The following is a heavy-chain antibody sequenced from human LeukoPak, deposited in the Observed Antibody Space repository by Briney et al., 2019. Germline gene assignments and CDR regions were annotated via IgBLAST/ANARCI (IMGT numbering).Heavy chain of an antibody. V-gene: IGHV3-30*04. CDR2: ISYDGSNK. Sequence: GGSLRLSCAASGFTFSSYAMHWVRQAPGKGLEWVAVISYDGSNKYYADSVKGRFTISRDNSKNTLYLQMNSLRAEDTAVYYCARRYCSSTSCYGVYGAFDYWGQGTLVTVSS. D-gene: IGHD2-2*01. CDR3: ARRYCSSTSCYGVYGAFDY. CDR1: GFTFSSYA. J-gene: IGHJ4*02.